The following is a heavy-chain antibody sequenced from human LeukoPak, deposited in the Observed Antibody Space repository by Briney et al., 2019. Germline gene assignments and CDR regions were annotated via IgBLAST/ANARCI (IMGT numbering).Heavy chain of an antibody. CDR1: GFTFSRHG. V-gene: IGHV3-30*03. CDR3: ARDRAWNYFDY. CDR2: ISNDGSRK. Sequence: PGGSLRLSCAPSGFTFSRHGMHWVRKAPGKGLEWVSIISNDGSRKYYAHSVEGRFTISRDNSKNTLYLQMDSLRAEDTAVYYCARDRAWNYFDYWGQGTLVTVSS. J-gene: IGHJ4*02. D-gene: IGHD3-3*01.